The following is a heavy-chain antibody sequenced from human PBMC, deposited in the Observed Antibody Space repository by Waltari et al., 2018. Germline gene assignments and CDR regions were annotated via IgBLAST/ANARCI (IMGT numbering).Heavy chain of an antibody. J-gene: IGHJ1*01. CDR2: ISGSGGST. CDR1: GFTFSSYA. Sequence: EVQLLESGGGLVQPGGSLRLSCAASGFTFSSYAMSWVRQAPGKGLEWVSAISGSGGSTYYADYVKGRFTISRDNSKNTLYLQMNSLRAEDTAVYYCAKQLRLVSFAEYFQHWGQGTLVTVSS. CDR3: AKQLRLVSFAEYFQH. V-gene: IGHV3-23*01. D-gene: IGHD6-19*01.